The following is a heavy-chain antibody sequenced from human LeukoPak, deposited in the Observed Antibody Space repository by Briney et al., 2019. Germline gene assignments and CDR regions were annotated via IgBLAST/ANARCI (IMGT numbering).Heavy chain of an antibody. CDR3: ARQSRFGGLFDP. D-gene: IGHD3-10*01. J-gene: IGHJ5*02. V-gene: IGHV4-39*01. Sequence: SETLSLTCTVSGGSISSSCYYWGWSRQPPGRGLEWIGSIYYSGSTYYNPSLKSRVTISVDTSKNQFSLKLSSVTAADTAVYYCARQSRFGGLFDPWGQGTLVTVSS. CDR2: IYYSGST. CDR1: GGSISSSCYY.